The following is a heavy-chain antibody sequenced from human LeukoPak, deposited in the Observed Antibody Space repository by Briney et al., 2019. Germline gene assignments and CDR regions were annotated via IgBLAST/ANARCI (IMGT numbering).Heavy chain of an antibody. D-gene: IGHD3-22*01. J-gene: IGHJ3*02. CDR1: GYTFTSYA. Sequence: ASVKVSCKASGYTFTSYAMNWVRQAPGQGLEWMGWINTNTGNPTYAQGFTGRFVLSLDTSVSTAYLQISSLKAEDTAVYYCARGFYYYDSSGYTDDAFDIWGQGTMVTVSS. CDR3: ARGFYYYDSSGYTDDAFDI. CDR2: INTNTGNP. V-gene: IGHV7-4-1*02.